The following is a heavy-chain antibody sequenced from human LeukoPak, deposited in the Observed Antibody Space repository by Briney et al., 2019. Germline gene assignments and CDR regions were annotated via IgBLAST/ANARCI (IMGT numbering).Heavy chain of an antibody. J-gene: IGHJ6*03. V-gene: IGHV3-21*01. CDR3: ARGEFGDCYYFYMDV. CDR1: GFTFSNYN. CDR2: ISSSTSYK. D-gene: IGHD2/OR15-2a*01. Sequence: GGSLRLSCAASGFTFSNYNMNWVRQAPGKGLEWVSSISSSTSYKNYADSVKGRFTISRDNAKNTLYLQMNSLRAEDTATYYCARGEFGDCYYFYMDVWGKGTTVTVSS.